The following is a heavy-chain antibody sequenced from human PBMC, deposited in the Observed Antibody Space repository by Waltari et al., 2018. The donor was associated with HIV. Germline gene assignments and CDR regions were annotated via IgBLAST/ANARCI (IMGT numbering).Heavy chain of an antibody. J-gene: IGHJ4*02. Sequence: QVQLQESGPGLVKPSETLSLTCTVSGGSVSSGSYYWSWIRQPPGKGLEWIGYIYYSGSTNYNPSLKSRVTISVDTSKNQFSLKLSSVTAADTAVYYCARVRYYYDSSGWEARFDYWGQGTLVTVSS. CDR3: ARVRYYYDSSGWEARFDY. V-gene: IGHV4-61*01. D-gene: IGHD3-22*01. CDR1: GGSVSSGSYY. CDR2: IYYSGST.